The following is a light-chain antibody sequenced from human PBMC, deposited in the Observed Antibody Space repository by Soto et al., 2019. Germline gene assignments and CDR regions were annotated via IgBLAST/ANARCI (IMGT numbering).Light chain of an antibody. J-gene: IGKJ4*01. CDR3: QQSYTTPLT. CDR2: DAS. Sequence: DMQMTQSPSSVSASVADRVSIASRARQTINTYLNWYQQTPGTAPKLLIYDASSLQSGVPSRFRGSGSGTDFTPTITSLQPEDFATYYCQQSYTTPLTFGGGTKVDIK. CDR1: QTINTY. V-gene: IGKV1-39*01.